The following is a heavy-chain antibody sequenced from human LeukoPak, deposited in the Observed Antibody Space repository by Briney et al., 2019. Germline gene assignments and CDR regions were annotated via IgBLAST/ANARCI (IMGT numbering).Heavy chain of an antibody. Sequence: GGSLRLSCVTSGFTFSGYWMHWVRQGPEKGLELVSRIDNDGHGIIYADSVKGRFTISRDNSKNTLYLQMNSLRVEDTAVYYCAKGSAYGDYHYYGMDVWGQGTTVTVSS. V-gene: IGHV3-74*01. CDR3: AKGSAYGDYHYYGMDV. CDR1: GFTFSGYW. J-gene: IGHJ6*02. CDR2: IDNDGHGI. D-gene: IGHD4-17*01.